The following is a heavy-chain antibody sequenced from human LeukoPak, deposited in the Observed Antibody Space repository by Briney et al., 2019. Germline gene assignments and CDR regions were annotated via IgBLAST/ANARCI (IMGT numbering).Heavy chain of an antibody. J-gene: IGHJ4*02. CDR3: ASSGGDFDY. V-gene: IGHV6-1*01. D-gene: IGHD2-21*01. CDR1: GDSVSSNSAA. CDR2: TYYRSKWYN. Sequence: TLSLTCAISGDSVSSNSAAWNWIRRSPSRGLEWLGRTYYRSKWYNDYAVSVKSRITINPDTSKNQFSLQLNSVTPEDTAVYYCASSGGDFDYWGQGTLVTVSS.